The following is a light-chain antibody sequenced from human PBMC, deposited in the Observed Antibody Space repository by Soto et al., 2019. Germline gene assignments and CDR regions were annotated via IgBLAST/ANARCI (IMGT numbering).Light chain of an antibody. Sequence: DIQLTQSPSFLSASVGDRVTITCRASQGISSYLAWYQQKPGKAPKLLIYAASTLQSGVPLRFSGSGSGTSFTLTISSLQPEDFATYYCQQYYSYPITFGQGTRLEIK. J-gene: IGKJ5*01. CDR3: QQYYSYPIT. CDR1: QGISSY. CDR2: AAS. V-gene: IGKV1-9*01.